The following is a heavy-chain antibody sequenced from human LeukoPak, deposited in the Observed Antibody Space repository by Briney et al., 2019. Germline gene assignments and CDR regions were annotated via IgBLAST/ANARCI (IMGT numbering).Heavy chain of an antibody. Sequence: SVKVSCKASGGTFSSYTISWVRQAPGQGLEWMGRIIPILGIANYAQKFQGRVTITADKSTSTAYMELSSLRSEDTAVYYCANSGDFCDSSYYFDYWGQGTLVTVSS. V-gene: IGHV1-69*02. CDR2: IIPILGIA. D-gene: IGHD3-22*01. CDR1: GGTFSSYT. J-gene: IGHJ4*02. CDR3: ANSGDFCDSSYYFDY.